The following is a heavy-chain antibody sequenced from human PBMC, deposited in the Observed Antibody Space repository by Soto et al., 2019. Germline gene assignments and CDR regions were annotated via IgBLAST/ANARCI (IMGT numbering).Heavy chain of an antibody. V-gene: IGHV3-30*03. J-gene: IGHJ4*02. D-gene: IGHD1-26*01. CDR1: GFIFRNFG. Sequence: GGSLILSCAAPGFIFRNFGMHWVRRAPGKGLEWVATISGDGNDKYYPDSMKGRFTISRDNFNNTLYLQLNSLRPEDTAVYHCVQGASTAHQPLDSWGQGVLVTVSS. CDR2: ISGDGNDK. CDR3: VQGASTAHQPLDS.